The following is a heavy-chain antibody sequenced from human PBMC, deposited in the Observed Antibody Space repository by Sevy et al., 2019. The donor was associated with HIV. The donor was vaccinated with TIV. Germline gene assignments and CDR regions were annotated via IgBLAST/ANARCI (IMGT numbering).Heavy chain of an antibody. D-gene: IGHD6-13*01. CDR1: GYTFPDYG. Sequence: ASVKVSCKTSGYTFPDYGINWVRQAPGRGLEWMGWISPYNGNTNYAQKLQGRVTMTTDTSTSTAYMELRSLKSDDTAVYYWARGEEQLTLDYWGQGTLVTVSS. CDR3: ARGEEQLTLDY. CDR2: ISPYNGNT. V-gene: IGHV1-18*01. J-gene: IGHJ4*02.